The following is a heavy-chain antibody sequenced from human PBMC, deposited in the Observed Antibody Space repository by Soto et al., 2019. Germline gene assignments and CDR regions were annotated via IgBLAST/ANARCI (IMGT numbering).Heavy chain of an antibody. V-gene: IGHV3-30*03. CDR3: TGDYDTLTGPRGVRFDP. Sequence: GGSLRLSCAASGFTFSSYGMHWVRQAPGKGLEWVAVISYDGSNKYYADSVKGRFTISRDNSKNTLYLQMNSLRAEDTAVYYSTGDYDTLTGPRGVRFDPWGQGTLVTVSS. D-gene: IGHD3-9*01. CDR1: GFTFSSYG. J-gene: IGHJ5*02. CDR2: ISYDGSNK.